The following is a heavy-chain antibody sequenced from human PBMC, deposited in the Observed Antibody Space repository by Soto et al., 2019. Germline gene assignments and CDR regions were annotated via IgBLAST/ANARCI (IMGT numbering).Heavy chain of an antibody. J-gene: IGHJ6*02. V-gene: IGHV4-39*01. CDR3: ACIFSGGYGYGFYYYGMDV. D-gene: IGHD5-18*01. CDR1: GGSISSSSYY. Sequence: SETLSLTCTVSGGSISSSSYYWGWIRQPPGRGLEWIGSIYYSGSTYYNTSLKSQVTISVDTSKNQFSMKLRSVTAADTAVYYCACIFSGGYGYGFYYYGMDVWGQGTTVT. CDR2: IYYSGST.